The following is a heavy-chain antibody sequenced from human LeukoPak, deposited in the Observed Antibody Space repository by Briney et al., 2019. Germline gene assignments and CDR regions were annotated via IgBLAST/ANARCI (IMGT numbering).Heavy chain of an antibody. CDR2: ISWNSGSI. D-gene: IGHD2-15*01. CDR1: GFTFDDYA. CDR3: AKDTAYCSGGSCYFDAFDI. V-gene: IGHV3-9*01. J-gene: IGHJ3*02. Sequence: PGGSLRLSCAASGFTFDDYAMHWVRQAPGKGLEGVSGISWNSGSIGYADSVKGRFTISRDNAKNSLYLQMNSLRAEDTALYYCAKDTAYCSGGSCYFDAFDIWGQGTMVTVSS.